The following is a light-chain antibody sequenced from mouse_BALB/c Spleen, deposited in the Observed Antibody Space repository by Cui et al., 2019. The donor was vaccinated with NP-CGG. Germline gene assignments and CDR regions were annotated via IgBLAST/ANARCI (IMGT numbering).Light chain of an antibody. V-gene: IGLV1*01. CDR2: GTN. Sequence: QAVVTQESALTTSPGETVTLTVRSSTEAVTTSNYANWVQEKPDHLFTGLIGGTNNRAPGVPARFSGSLIGDKAALTITGAQTEDEAIYFCALWYSNHWVFGGGTKLTVL. J-gene: IGLJ1*01. CDR1: TEAVTTSNY. CDR3: ALWYSNHWV.